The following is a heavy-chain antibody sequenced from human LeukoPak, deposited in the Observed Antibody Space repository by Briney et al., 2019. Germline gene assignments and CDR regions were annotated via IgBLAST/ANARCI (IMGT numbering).Heavy chain of an antibody. CDR3: ARETYGSGHPLNWFDP. Sequence: PGGSLRLACVDSGFTLSSYTVHWVRQAPGKGLEWVSSITSGSNYINYAESVKGRFTISRDNSKNSLYLQMNSLRTEDTAVYYCARETYGSGHPLNWFDPWGQGTLVTVSS. CDR2: ITSGSNYI. CDR1: GFTLSSYT. D-gene: IGHD6-19*01. J-gene: IGHJ5*02. V-gene: IGHV3-21*04.